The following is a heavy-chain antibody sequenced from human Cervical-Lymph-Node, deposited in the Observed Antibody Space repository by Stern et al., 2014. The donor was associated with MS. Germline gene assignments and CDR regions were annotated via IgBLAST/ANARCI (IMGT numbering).Heavy chain of an antibody. CDR3: ATSVGGAYTFYQPWNDY. D-gene: IGHD1-26*01. V-gene: IGHV3-7*01. CDR1: GFPFSNYW. Sequence: VQLVQSGGGLVQPGGSLRLSCAASGFPFSNYWMPWVRQAPGQGLEWVANLKEGGSDKYYLDSVKGRFTIARDNAGDSLYLQMNSLRAEDTAVYYCATSVGGAYTFYQPWNDYWGQGILVTVSS. CDR2: LKEGGSDK. J-gene: IGHJ4*02.